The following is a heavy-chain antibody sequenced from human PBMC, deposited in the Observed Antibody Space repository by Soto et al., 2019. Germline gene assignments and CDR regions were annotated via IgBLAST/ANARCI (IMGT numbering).Heavy chain of an antibody. V-gene: IGHV4-59*08. Sequence: SETLSLTCTVSGGSISSYYWSWIRQPPGKGLEWIGYIYYSGSTNYNPSLKSRVTISVDTSKNQFSLKLSSVTAADTAVYYCARQADYYGSGSYYRFDYWGQGTLVTVSS. CDR1: GGSISSYY. D-gene: IGHD3-10*01. CDR3: ARQADYYGSGSYYRFDY. J-gene: IGHJ4*02. CDR2: IYYSGST.